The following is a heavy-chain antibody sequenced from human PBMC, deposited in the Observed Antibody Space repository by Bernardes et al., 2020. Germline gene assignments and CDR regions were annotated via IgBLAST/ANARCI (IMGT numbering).Heavy chain of an antibody. Sequence: GGSLRLSCAASGFTFSSYSMNWVRQAPGKGLEWVSSISSSSSYIYYADSVKGRFTISRDNAKNSLYLQMNSLRAEDTAVYYCASELEYSTNYYRMDVWGQGTTVTVSS. J-gene: IGHJ6*02. V-gene: IGHV3-21*01. CDR3: ASELEYSTNYYRMDV. CDR2: ISSSSSYI. D-gene: IGHD2-2*01. CDR1: GFTFSSYS.